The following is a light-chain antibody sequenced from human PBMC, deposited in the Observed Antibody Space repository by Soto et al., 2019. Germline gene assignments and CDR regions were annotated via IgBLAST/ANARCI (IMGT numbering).Light chain of an antibody. CDR3: SSYTSSSTPYV. J-gene: IGLJ1*01. V-gene: IGLV2-14*02. CDR1: SSDVGSYNL. Sequence: QSVLTQPASVSGSPGQSITISCTGTSSDVGSYNLVSWYQQHPGKAPKLMIYEGSKRPSGVSNRFSGSKSGNTASLTISGLQAEDEADYCCSSYTSSSTPYVFGTGTKVTVL. CDR2: EGS.